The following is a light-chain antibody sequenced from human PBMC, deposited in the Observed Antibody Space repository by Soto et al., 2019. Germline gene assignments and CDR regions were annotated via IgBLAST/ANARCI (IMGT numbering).Light chain of an antibody. CDR3: PHYNNLPPT. V-gene: IGKV1-33*01. CDR1: QDISNS. J-gene: IGKJ3*01. CDR2: DAY. Sequence: DIKMTQSPSSLSASVGDRVTISCQASQDISNSLDWYQQKPGKAPELLIYDAYNMETGVPSRFIGSGTGTDFTLTIISLQPEDISTYYCPHYNNLPPTFGPGTNVDIK.